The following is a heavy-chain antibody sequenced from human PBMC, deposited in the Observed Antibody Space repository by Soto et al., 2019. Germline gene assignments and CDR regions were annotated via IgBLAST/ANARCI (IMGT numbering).Heavy chain of an antibody. J-gene: IGHJ2*01. D-gene: IGHD3-22*01. V-gene: IGHV3-48*01. CDR1: GFTFSTYS. CDR2: IPPTTTPM. Sequence: EFQLVESGGGLVQPGGSLRLSCAASGFTFSTYSMVWVRQAPGKGLEWLSYIPPTTTPMYYADSVKGRFTTSRDNAKNSLYLQMNSLRAEDTAVYYCERYYDSSGPALWGRGTRVTVSS. CDR3: ERYYDSSGPAL.